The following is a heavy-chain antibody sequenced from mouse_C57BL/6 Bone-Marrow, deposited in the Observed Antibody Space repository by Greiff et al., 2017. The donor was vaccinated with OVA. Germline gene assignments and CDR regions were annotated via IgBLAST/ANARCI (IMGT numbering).Heavy chain of an antibody. J-gene: IGHJ2*01. Sequence: EVQLQQSGAELVRPGASVKLSCTASGFNIKDDYMHWVKQRPEQGLEWIGWIDPENGDTEYASKFQGKATITADTSSNTAYLQLSSLTYEDTAVYYCTTYYYGSSSDYWGQGTTLTVSS. CDR3: TTYYYGSSSDY. V-gene: IGHV14-4*01. CDR2: IDPENGDT. CDR1: GFNIKDDY. D-gene: IGHD1-1*01.